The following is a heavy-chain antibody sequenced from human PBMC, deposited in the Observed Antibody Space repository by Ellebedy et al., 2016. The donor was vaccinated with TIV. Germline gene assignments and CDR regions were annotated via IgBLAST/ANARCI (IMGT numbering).Heavy chain of an antibody. J-gene: IGHJ5*02. Sequence: GGSLRLSXAASGFSISAYWMHWVRQAPGKGLVWVSRIKNDGSTVSYADSVKGRFTVSRDNAKNTLYLQMNSLRVEDTAVYHGARSDWFDPWGQGTLVTVSS. CDR3: ARSDWFDP. CDR1: GFSISAYW. CDR2: IKNDGSTV. V-gene: IGHV3-74*01.